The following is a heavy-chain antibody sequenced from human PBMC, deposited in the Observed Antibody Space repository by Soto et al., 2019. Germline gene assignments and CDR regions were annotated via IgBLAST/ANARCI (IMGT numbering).Heavy chain of an antibody. Sequence: SETLSLTCAVSGASVDSSGYSWSWIRQPPGKGLEWIGYIYHSGSAYYNPSLKSRVTMSVDRSKNQFSLTLDSATAADTAVYYCASATGAEYDFDYWGQGTLVTVSS. CDR3: ASATGAEYDFDY. D-gene: IGHD3-3*01. V-gene: IGHV4-30-2*01. J-gene: IGHJ4*02. CDR1: GASVDSSGYS. CDR2: IYHSGSA.